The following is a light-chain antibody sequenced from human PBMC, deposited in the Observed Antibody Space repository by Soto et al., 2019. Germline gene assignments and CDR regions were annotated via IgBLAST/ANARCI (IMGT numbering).Light chain of an antibody. CDR2: AVS. V-gene: IGKV1-39*01. J-gene: IGKJ1*01. Sequence: DIQMTQSPSSLSASVGDRVTITCRASQNIRNYLNWYQQKPEEAPKLLISAVSSLETGVPSRFSGSGSGTDFTLTITSLQPEDFATYYCQQSYNTPRTFGQGTKVDIK. CDR1: QNIRNY. CDR3: QQSYNTPRT.